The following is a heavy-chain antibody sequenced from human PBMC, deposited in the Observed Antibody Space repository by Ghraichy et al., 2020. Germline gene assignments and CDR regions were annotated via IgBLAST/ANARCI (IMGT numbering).Heavy chain of an antibody. CDR1: GFTFGNYG. J-gene: IGHJ6*03. CDR2: ISASGGST. CDR3: ARRGAAAEYVYYYMDV. V-gene: IGHV3-23*01. D-gene: IGHD6-13*01. Sequence: GESLNISCVASGFTFGNYGMTWVRQAPGKGLEWVSAISASGGSTSYTDFVRGRFTISRDTAENTLHLQMNSLRVEDTAVYYCARRGAAAEYVYYYMDVWGIGTTVTVSS.